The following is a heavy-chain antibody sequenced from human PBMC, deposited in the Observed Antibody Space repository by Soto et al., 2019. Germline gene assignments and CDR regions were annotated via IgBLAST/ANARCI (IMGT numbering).Heavy chain of an antibody. J-gene: IGHJ6*02. CDR3: ARDRRSSPLYHYGMEV. CDR2: IDWDDNK. V-gene: IGHV2-70*13. CDR1: GFSLSTSGMC. Sequence: SGPTLVNPTQTLTLTCTFSGFSLSTSGMCVRWIRQPPGKALEWLAPIDWDDNKYYSTSLKTRLTISKDTSKNQVVLTMTNMDPVDTATYYCARDRRSSPLYHYGMEVWGQGTTVTVSS. D-gene: IGHD2-2*01.